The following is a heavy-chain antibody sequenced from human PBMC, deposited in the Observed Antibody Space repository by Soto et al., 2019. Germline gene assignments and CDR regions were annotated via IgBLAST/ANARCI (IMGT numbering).Heavy chain of an antibody. CDR1: GFTFSSYS. D-gene: IGHD6-13*01. CDR3: VSSSWMDWFDP. V-gene: IGHV3-21*01. CDR2: ISSSGTYI. Sequence: EVQLVESGGGLVRPGGSLRLSCVASGFTFSSYSMNWVRQAPGKGLEWVSSISSSGTYIYYAESLKGRFTISRDNAKNSVYLHMNSLRAEDTAVYYCVSSSWMDWFDPWGQGTLLTGSS. J-gene: IGHJ5*02.